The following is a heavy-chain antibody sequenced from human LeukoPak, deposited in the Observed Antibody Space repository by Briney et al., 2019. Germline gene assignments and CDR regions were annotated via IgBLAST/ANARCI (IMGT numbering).Heavy chain of an antibody. CDR2: INPSGGST. CDR1: GYTFTSYY. V-gene: IGHV1-46*01. J-gene: IGHJ5*02. Sequence: ASVKVSCKAFGYTFTSYYMHWVRQAPGQGLEWMGIINPSGGSTSYAQKFQGRVTMTRDTSTSTVYMELSSLRSEDTAVYYCAREEGFRNYDFWSGWPSLDRNWFDPWGQGTLVTVSS. CDR3: AREEGFRNYDFWSGWPSLDRNWFDP. D-gene: IGHD3-3*01.